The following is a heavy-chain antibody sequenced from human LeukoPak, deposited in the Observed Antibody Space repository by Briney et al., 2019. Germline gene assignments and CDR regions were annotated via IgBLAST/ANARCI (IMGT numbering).Heavy chain of an antibody. Sequence: GGSLRLSCAASGFTFDDYAMHWVRQAPGKGLEWVSAISGSGGSTYYADSVKGRFTISRDNSKNTLYLQMNSLRAEDTAVYYCAKEDLGSTSCYDYWGQGTLVTVSS. CDR3: AKEDLGSTSCYDY. D-gene: IGHD2-2*01. CDR2: ISGSGGST. CDR1: GFTFDDYA. J-gene: IGHJ4*02. V-gene: IGHV3-23*01.